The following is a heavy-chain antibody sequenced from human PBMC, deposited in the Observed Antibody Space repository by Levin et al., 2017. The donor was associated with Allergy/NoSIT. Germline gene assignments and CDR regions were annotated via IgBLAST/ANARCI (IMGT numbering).Heavy chain of an antibody. D-gene: IGHD3-3*01. V-gene: IGHV4-4*02. J-gene: IGHJ6*03. CDR1: GGSISSSNW. CDR2: IYHSGST. Sequence: ASETLSLTCAVSGGSISSSNWWSWVRQPPGKGLEWIGEIYHSGSTNYNPSLKSRVTISVDKSKNQFSLKLSSVTAADTAVYYCASQGFGVVSDYYYYYMDVWGKGTTVTVSS. CDR3: ASQGFGVVSDYYYYYMDV.